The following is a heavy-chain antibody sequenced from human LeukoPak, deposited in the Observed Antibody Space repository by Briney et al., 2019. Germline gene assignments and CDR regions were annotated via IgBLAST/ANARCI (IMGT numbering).Heavy chain of an antibody. Sequence: ASVKVSCKASGYTFTSYDINWVRQATGQGLEWMGWMHPNSGNTGYAQKFQGRVTMTRNTSISTAYMELSSLRSEDTAVYYCARGQKRSTYYDFWSGYYPPLYFDYWGQGTLVTVSS. D-gene: IGHD3-3*01. V-gene: IGHV1-8*01. J-gene: IGHJ4*02. CDR3: ARGQKRSTYYDFWSGYYPPLYFDY. CDR1: GYTFTSYD. CDR2: MHPNSGNT.